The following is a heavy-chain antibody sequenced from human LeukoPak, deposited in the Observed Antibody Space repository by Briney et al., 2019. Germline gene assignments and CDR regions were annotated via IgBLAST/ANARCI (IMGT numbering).Heavy chain of an antibody. V-gene: IGHV1-18*01. J-gene: IGHJ4*02. Sequence: ASVKVSCKASGYTFTSYGISWVRQAPGQGLEWMGWISAYNGNTNYAQKLQGRVTMTTDTSTSTAYMELRSLRSDDTAVYYCARDSPHRQLPLSFDYWGQGTLVTVSS. CDR1: GYTFTSYG. CDR2: ISAYNGNT. D-gene: IGHD1-26*01. CDR3: ARDSPHRQLPLSFDY.